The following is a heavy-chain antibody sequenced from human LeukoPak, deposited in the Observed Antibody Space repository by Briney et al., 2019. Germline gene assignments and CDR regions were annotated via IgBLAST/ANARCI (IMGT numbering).Heavy chain of an antibody. V-gene: IGHV3-48*01. CDR3: ARDGNVAMVRGVIRGYYFDY. CDR2: ISSSSSTI. D-gene: IGHD3-10*01. CDR1: GFTFSSFS. J-gene: IGHJ4*02. Sequence: PGGSLRLSCAASGFTFSSFSMNWVRQAPGKGLEWVSYISSSSSTIYYADSVKGRFTISRDNSKNTLYLQMNSLRAEDTAVYYCARDGNVAMVRGVIRGYYFDYWGQGTLVTVSS.